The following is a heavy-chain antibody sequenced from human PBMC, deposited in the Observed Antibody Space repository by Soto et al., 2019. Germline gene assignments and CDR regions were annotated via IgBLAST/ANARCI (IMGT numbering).Heavy chain of an antibody. CDR2: IGGGDGST. Sequence: EVQLLESGGGLVQPGGSLRLSCAASGFTFINYAMSWVRQAPGKGLEWVSTIGGGDGSTYYADSVKGRFTISRDNSNSALYLQMNSLRDEDTAVYYCARDRAWFGPHDAFDIWGQGTMVTVSS. J-gene: IGHJ3*02. V-gene: IGHV3-23*01. CDR1: GFTFINYA. D-gene: IGHD3-10*01. CDR3: ARDRAWFGPHDAFDI.